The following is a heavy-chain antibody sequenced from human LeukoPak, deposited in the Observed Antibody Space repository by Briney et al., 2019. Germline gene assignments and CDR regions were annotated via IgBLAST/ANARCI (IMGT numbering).Heavy chain of an antibody. CDR1: GGSFNTYA. J-gene: IGHJ4*02. V-gene: IGHV1-69*05. D-gene: IGHD2-2*01. CDR2: IIPIFGTA. Sequence: SVKVSCKASGGSFNTYAITWVRQAPGQGLEWMGGIIPIFGTANYAPNFQGRVTITTDESKSTVYMDLSSLRSEDTAVYYCARGCDSTSCPLDFWGRGALVTVSS. CDR3: ARGCDSTSCPLDF.